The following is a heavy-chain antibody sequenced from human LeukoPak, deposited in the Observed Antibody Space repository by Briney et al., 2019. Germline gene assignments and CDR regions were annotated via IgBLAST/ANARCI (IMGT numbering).Heavy chain of an antibody. CDR3: ARDEAVTNGRYFDY. D-gene: IGHD4-17*01. CDR1: GFTFSTYS. CDR2: ISSSSSYI. V-gene: IGHV3-21*01. J-gene: IGHJ4*02. Sequence: GGSLRLSCVDSGFTFSTYSMNWVRQAQGKGLEWVSSISSSSSYIYYGDSVKGRFTISRDNAKNSLYLQMNSLRAEDTAVYYCARDEAVTNGRYFDYWGQGTLVTVSS.